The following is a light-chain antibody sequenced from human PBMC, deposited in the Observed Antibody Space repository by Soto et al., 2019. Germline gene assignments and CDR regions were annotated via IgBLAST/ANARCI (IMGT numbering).Light chain of an antibody. J-gene: IGKJ5*01. CDR2: GAS. Sequence: NVLTQSPGTLSLYKGERATLSCRASQTISSSSLAWYQQKGGQAPRLLIYGASSRATGIPDRFSGSGSGTDFTLTISRLEPDDFAVYYCQQYGSSSTFGQGTRLEIK. V-gene: IGKV3-20*01. CDR1: QTISSSS. CDR3: QQYGSSST.